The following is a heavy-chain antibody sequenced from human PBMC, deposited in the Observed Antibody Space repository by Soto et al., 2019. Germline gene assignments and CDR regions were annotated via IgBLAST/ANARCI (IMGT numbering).Heavy chain of an antibody. CDR2: ISGSGGST. D-gene: IGHD6-6*01. CDR1: GFTFSSYA. V-gene: IGHV3-23*01. J-gene: IGHJ4*02. Sequence: GGSLRPSCAASGFTFSSYAMSWVRQAPGKGLEWVSAISGSGGSTYYADSVKGRFTISRDHSKNTLYLQMKSLRAEDTAVYYCAKDRLRSSSPLYFDYWGQGTLVTVSS. CDR3: AKDRLRSSSPLYFDY.